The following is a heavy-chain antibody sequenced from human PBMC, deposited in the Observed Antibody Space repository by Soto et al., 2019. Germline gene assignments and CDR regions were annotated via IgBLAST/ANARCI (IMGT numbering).Heavy chain of an antibody. CDR1: GFTFSSYS. D-gene: IGHD3-22*01. V-gene: IGHV3-48*02. J-gene: IGHJ6*02. Sequence: GGSLRLSCAASGFTFSSYSMNWVRQAPGKGLEWVSYISSSSSTIYYADSVKGRFTISRDNAKNSLYLQMNSLRDEDTAVYYCARAKWDYYDSSGYYYYYYYGMDVWGQGTTVTVSS. CDR3: ARAKWDYYDSSGYYYYYYYGMDV. CDR2: ISSSSSTI.